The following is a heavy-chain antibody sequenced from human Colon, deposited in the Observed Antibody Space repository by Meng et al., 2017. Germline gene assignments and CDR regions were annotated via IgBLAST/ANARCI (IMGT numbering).Heavy chain of an antibody. D-gene: IGHD1-26*01. Sequence: EVQLLESGGGLVQPGGYLRLSCAASGFTFGSYALSWVRQAPGKGLEWVSASSGSGGSTYYADSVKGRFTISRDNSKNTLYLQMNSLRAEDTAVYYCAKVGGSYRPDYWGQGTLVTVSS. CDR3: AKVGGSYRPDY. CDR2: SSGSGGST. CDR1: GFTFGSYA. J-gene: IGHJ4*02. V-gene: IGHV3-23*01.